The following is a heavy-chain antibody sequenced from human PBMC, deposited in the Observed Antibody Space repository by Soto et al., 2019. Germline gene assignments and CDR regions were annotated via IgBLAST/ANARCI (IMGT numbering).Heavy chain of an antibody. CDR2: IRSKAYGGTP. CDR3: TREDYGANSGGFDY. CDR1: GFTFGDYV. J-gene: IGHJ4*02. D-gene: IGHD4-17*01. V-gene: IGHV3-49*04. Sequence: GGSLRLSCAASGFTFGDYVMNWVRQAPGKGLEWVGFIRSKAYGGTPQYATSVKGRFTISSDDSKGIAYLQMNSLKTEDTAVYYCTREDYGANSGGFDYWGQGTLVTVSS.